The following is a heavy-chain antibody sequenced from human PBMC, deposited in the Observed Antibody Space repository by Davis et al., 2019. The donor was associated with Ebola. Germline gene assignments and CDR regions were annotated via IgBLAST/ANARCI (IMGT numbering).Heavy chain of an antibody. V-gene: IGHV4-39*01. D-gene: IGHD3-10*01. CDR2: IYYSGST. CDR3: ASDVLLWFGELLYTPGWFDP. J-gene: IGHJ5*02. CDR1: GGSISSSSYY. Sequence: MPSETLSLTCTVSGGSISSSSYYWGWIRQPPGKGLEWIGSIYYSGSTYYNPSLKSRVTISVDTSKNQFSLKLSSVTAADTAVYYCASDVLLWFGELLYTPGWFDPWGQGTLVTVSS.